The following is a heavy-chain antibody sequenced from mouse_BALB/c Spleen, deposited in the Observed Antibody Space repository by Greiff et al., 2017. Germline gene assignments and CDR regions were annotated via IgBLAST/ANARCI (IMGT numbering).Heavy chain of an antibody. CDR2: IDTSDSYT. Sequence: VQLQQPGAELVMPGASVKMSCKASGYTFTDYWMHWVKQRPGQGLEWIGAIDTSDSYTSYNQKFKGKATLTVDESSSTAYMQLSSLTSEDSAVYYCARPRYDGYYDYWGQGTTLTVSS. D-gene: IGHD2-3*01. V-gene: IGHV1-69*01. CDR3: ARPRYDGYYDY. J-gene: IGHJ2*01. CDR1: GYTFTDYW.